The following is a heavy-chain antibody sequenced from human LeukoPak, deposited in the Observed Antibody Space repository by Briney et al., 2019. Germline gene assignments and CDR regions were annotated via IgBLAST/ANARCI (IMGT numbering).Heavy chain of an antibody. D-gene: IGHD4-11*01. V-gene: IGHV1-3*01. CDR1: GYTFSSYA. Sequence: ASVNVSCKTSGYTFSSYAMHWVRLPPGQRFEGMGWINAGNVNTKYSQKFQDRVTITRDASASTAYMELSSLRSEDTAVYFCARGPYSNYWFDPWGQGTLVTVSS. CDR2: INAGNVNT. CDR3: ARGPYSNYWFDP. J-gene: IGHJ5*02.